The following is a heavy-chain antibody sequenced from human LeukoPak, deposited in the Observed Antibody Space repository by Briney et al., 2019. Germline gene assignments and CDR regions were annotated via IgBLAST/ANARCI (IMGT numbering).Heavy chain of an antibody. CDR1: GFTFSSYG. CDR2: VRYDGSNK. V-gene: IGHV3-30*02. CDR3: AKDSEGSGSLIHY. J-gene: IGHJ4*02. D-gene: IGHD3-10*01. Sequence: GGSLRLSCAASGFTFSSYGMHWVRQAPGKGLGWVAFVRYDGSNKYYADSVKGRFTISRDNSKNTLYLQMNSLRAEDTAVYYCAKDSEGSGSLIHYWGQGTLVTVSS.